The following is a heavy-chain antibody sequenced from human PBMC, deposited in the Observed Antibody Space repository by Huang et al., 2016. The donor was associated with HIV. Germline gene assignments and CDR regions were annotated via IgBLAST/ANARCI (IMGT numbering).Heavy chain of an antibody. J-gene: IGHJ4*01. D-gene: IGHD3-22*01. CDR3: AHGVYDDNDYYFRMRFDF. CDR1: GFSLSTDGVG. V-gene: IGHV2-5*02. Sequence: QITLKESGPTLVKPTQTLALTCTFSGFSLSTDGVGVGWIRQPPGKALVWPALIYWDDDKRYSPYLKTRLTITKDTSNNQVVLTMTNMDPVDTATYYCAHGVYDDNDYYFRMRFDFWGHGTLVTVSS. CDR2: IYWDDDK.